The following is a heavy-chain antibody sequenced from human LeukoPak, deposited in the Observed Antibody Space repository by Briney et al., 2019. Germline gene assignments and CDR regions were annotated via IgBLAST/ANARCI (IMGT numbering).Heavy chain of an antibody. J-gene: IGHJ4*02. CDR1: GGSISGYY. Sequence: SETLSLTCTVSGGSISGYYWSWIRQPPGKGLEWIGYIYYSGSTNYNPSLKSRVTISVGTSKNQFSLKLSSVTAADTAVYYCARVLRYFDWSFDYWGQGTLVTVSS. V-gene: IGHV4-59*08. D-gene: IGHD3-9*01. CDR3: ARVLRYFDWSFDY. CDR2: IYYSGST.